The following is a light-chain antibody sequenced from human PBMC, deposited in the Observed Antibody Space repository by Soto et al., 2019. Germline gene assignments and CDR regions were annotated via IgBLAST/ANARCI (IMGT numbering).Light chain of an antibody. CDR2: AAS. J-gene: IGKJ4*01. V-gene: IGKV1-27*01. CDR1: LPISNY. Sequence: SLSALSASKRDRLIITCRASLPISNYLAWYQQKPGKIPNLLIYAASTLQAGVPSRFSGSGSGTDFTLTISSLQPEDVATYYCQKCGIAPFTFGGGSIVDVK. CDR3: QKCGIAPFT.